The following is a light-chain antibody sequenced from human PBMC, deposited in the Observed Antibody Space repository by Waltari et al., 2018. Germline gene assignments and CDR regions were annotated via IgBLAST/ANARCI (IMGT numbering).Light chain of an antibody. V-gene: IGKV2-28*01. J-gene: IGKJ2*01. CDR1: RSLQKSNGNNY. CDR3: MQTLQSRLT. Sequence: DIVMTQSPLSLPVTPGEPASISCRSSRSLQKSNGNNYLDWYVQKPGQPPQLVIYLGSNRASGVPDRFSGSGSGTDFRLQISRVEAEDVGLYYCMQTLQSRLTFGQGTKLEI. CDR2: LGS.